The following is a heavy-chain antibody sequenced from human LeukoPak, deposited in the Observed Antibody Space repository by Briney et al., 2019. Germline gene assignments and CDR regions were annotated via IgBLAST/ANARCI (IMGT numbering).Heavy chain of an antibody. D-gene: IGHD1-26*01. CDR1: GFTFSSYG. CDR2: IWYDGSNK. CDR3: ARDSGSSQGPYYFDY. J-gene: IGHJ4*02. Sequence: PGGSLRLSCAASGFTFSSYGMHWVRQAPGKGLEWVAVIWYDGSNKYYADSVKGRFTISRDNAKNSLYLQMNSLRAEDTAVYYCARDSGSSQGPYYFDYWGQGTLVTVSS. V-gene: IGHV3-33*01.